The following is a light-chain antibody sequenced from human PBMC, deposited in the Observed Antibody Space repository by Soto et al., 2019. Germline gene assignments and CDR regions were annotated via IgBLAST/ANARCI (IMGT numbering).Light chain of an antibody. Sequence: EIVMTQSPATLSVSPGERATLSCRASQSIGSKLAWYQQKPGQAPRLLIYAAXXRAPDFPARFSGSGSGTEFTLTISGLQSDHFAVYFCQQYNTWPPWTFGHGTKVDIK. CDR1: QSIGSK. CDR2: AAX. J-gene: IGKJ1*01. CDR3: QQYNTWPPWT. V-gene: IGKV3-15*01.